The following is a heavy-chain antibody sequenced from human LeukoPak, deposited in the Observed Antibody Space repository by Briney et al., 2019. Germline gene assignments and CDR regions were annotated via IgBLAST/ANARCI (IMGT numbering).Heavy chain of an antibody. D-gene: IGHD5/OR15-5a*01. J-gene: IGHJ4*02. V-gene: IGHV4-59*08. Sequence: SETLSLTCTVSGGSISSYYWRWIRQPPGKGLEWIGYIYYSGSTNYNPSLKSRVTISVDTPKNRFSLKLSSVTAADTAVYYCARHSSTHAFDYWGQGTLVTVSS. CDR1: GGSISSYY. CDR2: IYYSGST. CDR3: ARHSSTHAFDY.